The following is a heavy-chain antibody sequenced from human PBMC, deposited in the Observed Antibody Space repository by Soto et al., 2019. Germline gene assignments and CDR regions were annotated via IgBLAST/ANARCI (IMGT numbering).Heavy chain of an antibody. CDR3: LQGGWFSAY. CDR1: GFTFTTYW. CDR2: IKQDGTES. J-gene: IGHJ4*02. Sequence: EVQLLESGGGLVQPGGSLRLSCAASGFTFTTYWMSWVRQAPGKGLEWVANIKQDGTESSYMDSVKGRFTISRDNSKNSLYLQMNSLRVEDTAVYYCLQGGWFSAYWGLGTLVTVSS. V-gene: IGHV3-7*01. D-gene: IGHD6-19*01.